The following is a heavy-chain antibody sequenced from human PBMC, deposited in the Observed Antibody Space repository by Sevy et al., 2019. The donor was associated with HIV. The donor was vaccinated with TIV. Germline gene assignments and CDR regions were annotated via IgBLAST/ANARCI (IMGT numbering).Heavy chain of an antibody. J-gene: IGHJ5*02. CDR2: IYYSGST. V-gene: IGHV4-59*01. CDR3: ARGQFYYDFWSGYSSKAINWFDP. Sequence: SDTLSLTCTVSGGSISSYYWSWIRQSPGKGLEWIGYIYYSGSTNYNPSLKSRVTISVDTSKNQFSLKLSSVTAADTAVYYCARGQFYYDFWSGYSSKAINWFDPWGQGTLVTVSS. CDR1: GGSISSYY. D-gene: IGHD3-3*01.